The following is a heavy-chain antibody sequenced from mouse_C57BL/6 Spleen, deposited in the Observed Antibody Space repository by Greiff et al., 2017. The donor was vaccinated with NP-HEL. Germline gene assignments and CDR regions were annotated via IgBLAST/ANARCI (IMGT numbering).Heavy chain of an antibody. D-gene: IGHD2-5*01. CDR1: GYTFTDYY. Sequence: QVQLQQSGAELVRPGASVKLSCKASGYTFTDYYINWVKQRPGQGLEWIARIYPGSGNTYYNEKFKGKATLTAEKSSSTAYMQLSSLTSEDSAVYFCARSNAFDYWGQGTSLTVSS. CDR2: IYPGSGNT. CDR3: ARSNAFDY. J-gene: IGHJ2*02. V-gene: IGHV1-76*01.